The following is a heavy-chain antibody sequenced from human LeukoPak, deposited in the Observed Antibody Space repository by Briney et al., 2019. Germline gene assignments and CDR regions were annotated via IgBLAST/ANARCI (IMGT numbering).Heavy chain of an antibody. J-gene: IGHJ4*02. CDR2: ISGTGSST. D-gene: IGHD1-26*01. Sequence: GGTLRLSCAVSGFTFSIYGMSWVRQAPGRGLEWVSSISGTGSSTFYADSVRGRFTISRDNSKNTLYVQMNSLRGEDTAVYYCAKFSAISVSLGRPPNPFDYWGQGTLVTVSS. CDR1: GFTFSIYG. V-gene: IGHV3-23*01. CDR3: AKFSAISVSLGRPPNPFDY.